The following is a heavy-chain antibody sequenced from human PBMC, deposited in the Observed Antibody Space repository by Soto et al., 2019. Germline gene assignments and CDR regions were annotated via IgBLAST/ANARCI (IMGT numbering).Heavy chain of an antibody. CDR1: GGSVSSGSYY. CDR3: AREPSSSWDSNDAFDI. V-gene: IGHV4-61*01. CDR2: IYYSGST. J-gene: IGHJ3*02. Sequence: SETLSLTCTVSGGSVSSGSYYWSWIRQPPGKGLEWIGYIYYSGSTNYNPSLKSRVTISVDTSKNQFSLKLSSVTAADTAVYYCAREPSSSWDSNDAFDIWGQGTMVTVSS. D-gene: IGHD6-13*01.